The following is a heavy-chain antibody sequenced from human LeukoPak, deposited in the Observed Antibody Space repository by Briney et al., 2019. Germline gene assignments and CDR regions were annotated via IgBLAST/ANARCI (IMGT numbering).Heavy chain of an antibody. CDR3: ARGHKKTFGYSSGWFIARNLHFDY. V-gene: IGHV4-39*07. Sequence: KSSETLSLTCTVSGGSISSSSYYWGWIRQPPGKGLEWIGSIYYSGSTYYNPSLKSRVTISVDTSKNQFSLKLSSVTAADTAVYYCARGHKKTFGYSSGWFIARNLHFDYWGQGTLVTVSS. D-gene: IGHD6-19*01. J-gene: IGHJ4*02. CDR2: IYYSGST. CDR1: GGSISSSSYY.